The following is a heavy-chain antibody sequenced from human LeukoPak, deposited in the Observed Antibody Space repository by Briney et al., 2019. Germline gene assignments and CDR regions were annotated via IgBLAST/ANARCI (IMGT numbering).Heavy chain of an antibody. J-gene: IGHJ3*02. V-gene: IGHV4-34*01. CDR1: GGSFSGYY. CDR3: ARDLEAAVQEAAFDI. D-gene: IGHD6-13*01. Sequence: SETLSLTCAVYGGSFSGYYWSWLRQPPGKGLEWIGEINHSGNTNSNPSLKSRVTMSVDTSKNQFSLKLSSVTAADTAVYYCARDLEAAVQEAAFDIWGQGTMVTVSS. CDR2: INHSGNT.